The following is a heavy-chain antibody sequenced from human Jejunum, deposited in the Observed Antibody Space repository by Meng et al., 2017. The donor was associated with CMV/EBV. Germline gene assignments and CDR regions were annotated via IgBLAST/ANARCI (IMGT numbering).Heavy chain of an antibody. CDR3: ARGGGPDY. CDR1: EFPSW. V-gene: IGHV3-74*01. CDR2: INSDGSTA. D-gene: IGHD3-16*01. J-gene: IGHJ4*02. Sequence: GSLRLSCAASEFPSWMHWVRQAPGKGLVWVSRINSDGSTARYADSVKGRFTISRDNAKNTLYLQMNSLRAEDTAVYYCARGGGPDYWGRGTLVTVSS.